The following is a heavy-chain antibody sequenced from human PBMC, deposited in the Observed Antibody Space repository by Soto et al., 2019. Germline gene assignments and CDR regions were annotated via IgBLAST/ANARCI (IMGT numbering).Heavy chain of an antibody. V-gene: IGHV1-46*01. CDR2: INPSGGST. CDR3: AKDSHWAIISPTHDY. Sequence: ASVKVSCKASGYTFTSYYMHWVRQAPGQGLEWMGIINPSGGSTSYAQKFQGRVTMTRDTSTSTFYMELNSLRSEDTAIYYCAKDSHWAIISPTHDYWGHGTLVTVS. D-gene: IGHD7-27*01. J-gene: IGHJ4*01. CDR1: GYTFTSYY.